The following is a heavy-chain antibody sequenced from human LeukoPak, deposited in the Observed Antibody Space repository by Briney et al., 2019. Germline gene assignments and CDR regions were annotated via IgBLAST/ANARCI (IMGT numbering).Heavy chain of an antibody. CDR3: ATAGYCRDGNCYGFDH. Sequence: PGGSLRLSCAASGFTFNTAWMNWVRQAPGKGLEWVGRIKSKMDGGTIDYVAPVKGRFTISRDDSKNAVYLQMNSLKTDDTAVYYCATAGYCRDGNCYGFDHWGQGTLVTVSS. CDR2: IKSKMDGGTI. V-gene: IGHV3-15*01. CDR1: GFTFNTAW. J-gene: IGHJ4*02. D-gene: IGHD2-15*01.